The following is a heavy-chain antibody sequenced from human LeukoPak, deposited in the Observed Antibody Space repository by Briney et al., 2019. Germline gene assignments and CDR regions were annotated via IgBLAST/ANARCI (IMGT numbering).Heavy chain of an antibody. D-gene: IGHD5-12*01. J-gene: IGHJ6*03. V-gene: IGHV4-61*02. CDR3: ARSLVSGYVGTVYYYYYMDV. CDR2: IYTSGST. Sequence: SQTLSLTCTVSGGSISSGSYYWSWLRQPAGRGLEWLGRIYTSGSTNYNPSLKSRVTISVDTSKNQFSLKLSSVTAADTAVYYCARSLVSGYVGTVYYYYYMDVWGKGTTVTISS. CDR1: GGSISSGSYY.